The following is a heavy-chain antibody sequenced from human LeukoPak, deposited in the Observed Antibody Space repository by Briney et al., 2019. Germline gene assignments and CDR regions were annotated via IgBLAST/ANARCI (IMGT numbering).Heavy chain of an antibody. CDR3: AREWSGAAGKLDY. D-gene: IGHD6-13*01. Sequence: GASVKVSCKASGYTFTSYDINWVRQATGQGLEWMGWMNPNSGNTGYAQKFQGRVTITRNTSISTAYMELSSLRSEDTAVYYCAREWSGAAGKLDYWGQGTLVTVSS. J-gene: IGHJ4*02. CDR1: GYTFTSYD. V-gene: IGHV1-8*03. CDR2: MNPNSGNT.